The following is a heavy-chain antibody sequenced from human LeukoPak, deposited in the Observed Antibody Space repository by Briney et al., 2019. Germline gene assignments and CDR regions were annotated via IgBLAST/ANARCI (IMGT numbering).Heavy chain of an antibody. J-gene: IGHJ4*03. V-gene: IGHV3-23*01. D-gene: IGHD3-22*01. CDR1: GFTFSSYA. Sequence: GGSLRLSCAASGFTFSSYAMSWVRQAPGKGLEWVSAISGSGGSTYYADSVKGRFTISRDNSKNTLYLQMNSLRAEDTAVYYCGRRGYYDSSGYPLLDYWGQGTTVTVSS. CDR2: ISGSGGST. CDR3: GRRGYYDSSGYPLLDY.